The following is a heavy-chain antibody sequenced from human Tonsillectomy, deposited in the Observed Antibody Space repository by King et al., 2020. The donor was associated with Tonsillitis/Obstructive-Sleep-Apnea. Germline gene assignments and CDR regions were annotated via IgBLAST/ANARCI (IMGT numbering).Heavy chain of an antibody. V-gene: IGHV3-9*01. CDR2: ITWNSGNI. Sequence: VQLVESGGGLVQPGRSLRLSCVASGFRFDDYGMHWVRQAPGKGLEWVSGITWNSGNIAYADSVQGRFTISRDNAKNSLYLQMNGPRPEDTALYYCAKAGFSGTYYYYYYMDVWGKGTTVTVSS. CDR1: GFRFDDYG. J-gene: IGHJ6*03. D-gene: IGHD1-26*01. CDR3: AKAGFSGTYYYYYYMDV.